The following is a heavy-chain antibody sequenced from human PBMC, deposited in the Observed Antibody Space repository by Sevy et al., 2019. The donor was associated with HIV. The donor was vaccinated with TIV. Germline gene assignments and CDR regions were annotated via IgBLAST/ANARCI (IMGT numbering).Heavy chain of an antibody. D-gene: IGHD6-13*01. V-gene: IGHV5-51*01. CDR1: GYSFTSYW. CDR2: IYPGDSDT. CDR3: ARQLYSSSWDYYYYYGMDV. J-gene: IGHJ6*02. Sequence: GESLKISCKGSGYSFTSYWIGWVRQMPGKGLEWMGIIYPGDSDTRYSPSFQGQVTISADKSISTAYLQWSSLKASDTAMYYCARQLYSSSWDYYYYYGMDVWGQGTTVTVSS.